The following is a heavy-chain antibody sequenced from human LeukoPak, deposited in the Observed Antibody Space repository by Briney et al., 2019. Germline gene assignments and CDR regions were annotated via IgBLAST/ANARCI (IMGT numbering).Heavy chain of an antibody. J-gene: IGHJ4*02. V-gene: IGHV4-39*01. Sequence: TSSETLSLTCTVSGGSISSSSYYWGWIRQPPGKGLEWIGSIYYSGSTYYNPSLKSRVTISVDTSKNQFSLKLSSVTAADTAVYYCASRDYDFWSGSLFDYWGQGTLVTVSS. CDR2: IYYSGST. CDR3: ASRDYDFWSGSLFDY. D-gene: IGHD3-3*01. CDR1: GGSISSSSYY.